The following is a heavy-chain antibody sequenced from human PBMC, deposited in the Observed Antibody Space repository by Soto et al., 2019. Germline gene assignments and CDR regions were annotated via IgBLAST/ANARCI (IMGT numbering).Heavy chain of an antibody. J-gene: IGHJ4*02. CDR3: AKDSRAGFGELLSRSFDY. CDR1: GFTFDDYA. V-gene: IGHV3-9*01. CDR2: ISWNSGSI. D-gene: IGHD3-10*01. Sequence: GGSLRLSCAASGFTFDDYAMHWVRQAPGKGLEWVSGISWNSGSIGYADSVKGRFTISRDNAKNSLYLQMNSLRAEDTALYYCAKDSRAGFGELLSRSFDYWGQGTLVTVSS.